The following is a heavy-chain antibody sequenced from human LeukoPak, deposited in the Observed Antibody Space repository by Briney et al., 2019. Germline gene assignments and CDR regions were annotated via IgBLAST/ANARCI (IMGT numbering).Heavy chain of an antibody. Sequence: TGGSLRLSCAASGFTFSDSYMTWVRQAPGKGVEWVAYISGSGHDINYSDSVKGRFTISRDSAKNSLYLQMSSLRVEDTAVYYCTRDPRHFDSCGQGTLVTVSS. V-gene: IGHV3-11*04. J-gene: IGHJ5*01. CDR3: TRDPRHFDS. CDR1: GFTFSDSY. CDR2: ISGSGHDI. D-gene: IGHD6-6*01.